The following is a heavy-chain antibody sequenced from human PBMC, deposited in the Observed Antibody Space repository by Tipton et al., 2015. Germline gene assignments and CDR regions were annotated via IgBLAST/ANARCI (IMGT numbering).Heavy chain of an antibody. J-gene: IGHJ6*02. CDR3: ARVKGRPGYYYYGMDV. CDR2: IYYSGST. CDR1: GGSISSRSYY. Sequence: TLSLTCTVSGGSISSRSYYWGWIRQPPGKGLEWIGSIYYSGSTYYNPSLKSRVTISVDTSKNQFSLKLSSVTAADTAVYHCARVKGRPGYYYYGMDVWGQGTTVTVSS. D-gene: IGHD1-14*01. V-gene: IGHV4-39*01.